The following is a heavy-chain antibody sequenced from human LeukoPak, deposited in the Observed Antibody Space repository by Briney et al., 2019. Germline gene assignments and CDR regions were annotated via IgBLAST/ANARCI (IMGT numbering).Heavy chain of an antibody. Sequence: SETLSLTCTVSGGSISSYYWSWIRQPPGKGLEWIGEINHSGSTNYNPSLKSRVTISVDTSKNHFSLKLSSVTAADTAVYYCARGCGGYCSSTPTHYYYYAMDVWGQGTTVTVSS. D-gene: IGHD2-2*01. CDR1: GGSISSYY. J-gene: IGHJ6*02. CDR3: ARGCGGYCSSTPTHYYYYAMDV. CDR2: INHSGST. V-gene: IGHV4-34*01.